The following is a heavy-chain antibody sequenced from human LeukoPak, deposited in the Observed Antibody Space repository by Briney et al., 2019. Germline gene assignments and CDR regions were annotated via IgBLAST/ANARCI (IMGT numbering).Heavy chain of an antibody. CDR3: ARQLWVVHYYMDV. Sequence: ASVKVSCKASGYTFTGYYMHWVRQAPGQGLEWMGWINPNSGGTNYAQKFQGRVTMTRDTSISTAYMELSRLRSDDTAVYYCARQLWVVHYYMDVWGKGTTVTVSS. CDR2: INPNSGGT. J-gene: IGHJ6*03. V-gene: IGHV1-2*02. CDR1: GYTFTGYY. D-gene: IGHD3-10*01.